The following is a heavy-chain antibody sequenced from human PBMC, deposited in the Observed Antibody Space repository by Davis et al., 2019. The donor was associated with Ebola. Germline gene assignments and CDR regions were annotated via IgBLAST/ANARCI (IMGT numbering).Heavy chain of an antibody. V-gene: IGHV1-2*02. CDR3: ARSGSYLGWFDP. CDR2: INPNSGGT. CDR1: GYTFTGYY. Sequence: ASVTVSCQASGYTFTGYYMHWVRQAPGQGLEWMGWINPNSGGTNYAQKFQGRVTMTRDTSISTAYMELSRLRSDDTAVYYCARSGSYLGWFDPWGQGTLVTVSS. J-gene: IGHJ5*02. D-gene: IGHD1-26*01.